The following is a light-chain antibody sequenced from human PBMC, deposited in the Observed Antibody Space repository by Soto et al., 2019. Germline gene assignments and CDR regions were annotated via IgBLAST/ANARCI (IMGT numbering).Light chain of an antibody. V-gene: IGLV2-14*01. J-gene: IGLJ3*02. CDR3: SSYTTSSTHWV. Sequence: QSALTQPASVSGSPGQSITISCTGTSSDVGGYNYVSWYQQHPGKAPKFMIYEVSNRPSGVSNRFSGSKSGNTASLTISGLQAEDEADYYCSSYTTSSTHWVFDGGTKVTVL. CDR2: EVS. CDR1: SSDVGGYNY.